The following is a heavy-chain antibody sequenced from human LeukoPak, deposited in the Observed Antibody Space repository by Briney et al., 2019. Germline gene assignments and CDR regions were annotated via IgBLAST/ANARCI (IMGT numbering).Heavy chain of an antibody. V-gene: IGHV1-69*13. D-gene: IGHD3-3*01. CDR1: GGTFSSYA. CDR3: ARPLPVLRFLEWLPRAYYYGMDV. Sequence: GASVKVSCKASGGTFSSYAISWVRQAPGQGLEWMGGIFPIFGIANYAQKFQGRVTITADESTSTAYMELSSLRSEDTAVYYCARPLPVLRFLEWLPRAYYYGMDVWGQGTTVTVSS. J-gene: IGHJ6*02. CDR2: IFPIFGIA.